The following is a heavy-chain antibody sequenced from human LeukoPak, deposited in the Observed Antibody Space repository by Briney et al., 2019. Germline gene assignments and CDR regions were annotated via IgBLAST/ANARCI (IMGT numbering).Heavy chain of an antibody. CDR1: GFTFSSYG. CDR3: AREGTAAAGTPFDY. J-gene: IGHJ4*02. Sequence: GGSLRLSCAASGFTFSSYGMHWVRQAPGKGLEWVANIKQDGSEKYYVDSVKGRFTISRDNAKNSLYLQMNSLRAEDTAVYYCAREGTAAAGTPFDYWGQGTLVTVSS. D-gene: IGHD6-13*01. V-gene: IGHV3-7*01. CDR2: IKQDGSEK.